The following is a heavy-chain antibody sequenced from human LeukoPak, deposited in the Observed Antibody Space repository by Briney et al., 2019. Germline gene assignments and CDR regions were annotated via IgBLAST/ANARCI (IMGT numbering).Heavy chain of an antibody. V-gene: IGHV3-23*01. Sequence: LSGGSLRLSYSASGFNFNTYTLTWVRQTPGKRPEWLSAITGGHGATYYADSVRGRFTITRDNSRNTFYLDMSGLRAEDTAVYYCARDRSTDAISEYWGQGTLVAVSS. D-gene: IGHD1-1*01. CDR3: ARDRSTDAISEY. CDR2: ITGGHGAT. CDR1: GFNFNTYT. J-gene: IGHJ4*02.